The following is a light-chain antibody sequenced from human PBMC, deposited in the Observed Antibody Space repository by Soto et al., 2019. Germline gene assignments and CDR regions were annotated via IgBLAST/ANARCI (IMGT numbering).Light chain of an antibody. V-gene: IGLV1-40*01. CDR3: QSYDISLSVSVI. J-gene: IGLJ2*01. CDR1: SSNFGAGYD. Sequence: QSVLTQPPSVSGAPGQRVTISCTGSSSNFGAGYDVQWYQQLPGAAPKLLIFGNSNRPSGVPDRFSGSRSGTSASLAITGLQAEDEADYSCQSYDISLSVSVIFGGGTKLTVL. CDR2: GNS.